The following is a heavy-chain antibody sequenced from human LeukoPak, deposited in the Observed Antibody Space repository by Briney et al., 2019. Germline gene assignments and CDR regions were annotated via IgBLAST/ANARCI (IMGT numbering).Heavy chain of an antibody. CDR3: AKGGKWDVTPFDY. CDR2: ISGGGGST. V-gene: IGHV3-23*01. D-gene: IGHD1-26*01. J-gene: IGHJ4*02. Sequence: GGSLRLSCAASGFTFTSYSMNWVRQAPGKGLEWVSTISGGGGSTYYADSVKGRFTISRDNSKNMLYLQVNSLRVEDTAVYYCAKGGKWDVTPFDYWGQGTLVTVS. CDR1: GFTFTSYS.